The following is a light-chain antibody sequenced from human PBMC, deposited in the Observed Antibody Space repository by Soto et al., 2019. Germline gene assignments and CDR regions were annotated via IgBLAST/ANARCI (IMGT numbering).Light chain of an antibody. Sequence: EIEMTQSPATLSLSPGERAALSCRASQSINSELAWYQQKPGQPPRLLIYGASTRATGVPARFTGSESGSEFNLTISGLQSEDFSVYYCQQGHNWPLTFGQGTRLEI. CDR3: QQGHNWPLT. CDR1: QSINSE. V-gene: IGKV3-15*01. CDR2: GAS. J-gene: IGKJ2*01.